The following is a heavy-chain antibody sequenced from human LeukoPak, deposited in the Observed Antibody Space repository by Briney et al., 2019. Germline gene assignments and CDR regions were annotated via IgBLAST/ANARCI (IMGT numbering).Heavy chain of an antibody. CDR1: GISISSYY. J-gene: IGHJ4*02. Sequence: SETLSLTCTVSGISISSYYWSWIRQPPGKGLEWIGCGYHSGSTNYNPSLKSRVTISVDTSKKQFSLKLSSVTAADTAVYYCARGLYSSSWYTGGPQRVRLVFDYWGQGTLVTVSS. CDR2: GYHSGST. D-gene: IGHD6-13*01. V-gene: IGHV4-59*08. CDR3: ARGLYSSSWYTGGPQRVRLVFDY.